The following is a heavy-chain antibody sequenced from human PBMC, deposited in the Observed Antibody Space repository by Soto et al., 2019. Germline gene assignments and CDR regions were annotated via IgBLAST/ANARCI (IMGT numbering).Heavy chain of an antibody. J-gene: IGHJ6*02. V-gene: IGHV1-46*01. D-gene: IGHD3-22*01. CDR2: INPSGGST. Sequence: ASVKVSCKASGYTFTSYYMHLVRQAPGQGLEWMGIINPSGGSTSYAQKFQGRVTMTRDTSTSTVYMELSSLRSEDTAVYYCARDRLSEDYGMDVWGQGTTVTVSS. CDR1: GYTFTSYY. CDR3: ARDRLSEDYGMDV.